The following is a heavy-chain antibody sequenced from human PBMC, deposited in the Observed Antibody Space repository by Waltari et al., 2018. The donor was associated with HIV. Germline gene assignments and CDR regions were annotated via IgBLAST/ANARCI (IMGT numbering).Heavy chain of an antibody. D-gene: IGHD3-16*02. V-gene: IGHV4-59*01. Sequence: QVQLQESGPGLVKPSETLSLTCTVSGGSISSYYWSWIRQPPGKGLEWIGYIYYSGSTNYNPSLKSRVTISVDTSKNQFSLKLSSVTAADTAVYYCACGYDYVWGSYRRGWFDPWGQGTLVTFSS. CDR3: ACGYDYVWGSYRRGWFDP. CDR2: IYYSGST. CDR1: GGSISSYY. J-gene: IGHJ5*02.